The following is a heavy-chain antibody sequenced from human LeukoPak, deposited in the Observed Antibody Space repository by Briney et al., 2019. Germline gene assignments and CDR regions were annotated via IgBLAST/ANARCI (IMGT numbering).Heavy chain of an antibody. CDR3: AGGGDSKKIHF. D-gene: IGHD3-10*01. Sequence: SETLSLTCTVSGGSISGYYWSWIRQPPGRGLEWIGFVYYSGSTNYNPSLKSRVTISVDTSKTQFSLKLDSVTAADTAVYYCAGGGDSKKIHFWGQGTLVTVSS. CDR2: VYYSGST. V-gene: IGHV4-59*01. CDR1: GGSISGYY. J-gene: IGHJ4*02.